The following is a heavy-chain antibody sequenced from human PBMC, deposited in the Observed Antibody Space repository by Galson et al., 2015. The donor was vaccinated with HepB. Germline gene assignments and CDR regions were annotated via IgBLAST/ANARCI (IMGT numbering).Heavy chain of an antibody. J-gene: IGHJ2*01. CDR1: GFTFSSYS. CDR2: ISSSSTTI. D-gene: IGHD6-13*01. Sequence: SLRLSCAASGFTFSSYSMNWVRQAPGKGLEWVSFISSSSTTIYYADYVKGRLTISRDDAKNSLYLQMNSLRAEDTAVYYCARDLTGYSSTWRRYWFFDLWGRGTLVTVSS. V-gene: IGHV3-48*04. CDR3: ARDLTGYSSTWRRYWFFDL.